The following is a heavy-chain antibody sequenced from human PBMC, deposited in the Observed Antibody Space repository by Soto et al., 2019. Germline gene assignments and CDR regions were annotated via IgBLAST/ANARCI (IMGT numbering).Heavy chain of an antibody. CDR2: ISYRGST. J-gene: IGHJ5*02. V-gene: IGHV4-59*01. D-gene: IGHD3-22*01. CDR3: ASSGIVGREVNTWFDP. CDR1: AGSITTSY. Sequence: SETLSLTCTVSAGSITTSYWSGIREPLGKALEWIGYISYRGSTNYNPSLKSRLTISIDTSKSQISLKLTSMTTADTAVYYCASSGIVGREVNTWFDPWGQGTLVTVSS.